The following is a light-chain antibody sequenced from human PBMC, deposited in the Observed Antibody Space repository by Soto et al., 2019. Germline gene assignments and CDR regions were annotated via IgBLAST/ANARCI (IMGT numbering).Light chain of an antibody. CDR1: QSVSNY. CDR3: QQRGNWPIT. CDR2: DAS. V-gene: IGKV3-11*01. Sequence: EIALTQSPPTLSLSPGERATLSCRASQSVSNYLAWYQQKVGQAPRLLIYDASNRATGIPPRFSGSGSGTDFTLTISSLEPEDFAVYYCQQRGNWPITFGQGTRLEIK. J-gene: IGKJ5*01.